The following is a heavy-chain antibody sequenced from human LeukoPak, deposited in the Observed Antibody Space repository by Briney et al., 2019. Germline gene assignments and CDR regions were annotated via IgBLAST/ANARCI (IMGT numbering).Heavy chain of an antibody. V-gene: IGHV3-30-3*01. D-gene: IGHD3-9*01. J-gene: IGHJ4*02. Sequence: GRSLRLSCAAAGFTFSSYAMHWVRQAPGKGLECVAVISYDGSNKYYADSVKGRFTISRDNSKTTLYLQMTSLRAEDTAVYYCARVVLRYFDLADYWGQGTLVTVSS. CDR2: ISYDGSNK. CDR3: ARVVLRYFDLADY. CDR1: GFTFSSYA.